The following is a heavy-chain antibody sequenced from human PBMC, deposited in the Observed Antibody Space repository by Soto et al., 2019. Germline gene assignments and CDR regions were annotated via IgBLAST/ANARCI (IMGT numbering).Heavy chain of an antibody. CDR3: ARTLVGATPADY. D-gene: IGHD1-26*01. V-gene: IGHV1-3*01. CDR2: INAGNGNT. J-gene: IGHJ4*02. Sequence: QVQLVQSGAEVKKPGASVKVSCKASGYTFTSYAMHWVRQAPGQRLEWMGWINAGNGNTKYSQKFQGRVTITRDTSASTAYMELSSLRSEDTAVCYCARTLVGATPADYWGQGTLVTVSS. CDR1: GYTFTSYA.